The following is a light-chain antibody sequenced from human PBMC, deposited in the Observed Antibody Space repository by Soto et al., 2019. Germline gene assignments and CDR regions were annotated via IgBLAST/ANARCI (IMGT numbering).Light chain of an antibody. CDR1: SSNIGGHS. J-gene: IGLJ2*01. V-gene: IGLV1-44*01. CDR2: SNN. CDR3: AAWDDSLNGVV. Sequence: QSVLTQPPSASGTPGQSVTISCSGSSSNIGGHSVNWYQQLPGTAPKLLIYSNNQRPSGVPDRFSGSKSGTSASLAISGLQSEDEADYYCAAWDDSLNGVVFGGGTKLTVL.